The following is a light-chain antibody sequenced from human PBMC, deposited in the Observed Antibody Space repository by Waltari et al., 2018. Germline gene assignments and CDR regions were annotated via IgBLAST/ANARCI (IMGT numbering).Light chain of an antibody. J-gene: IGLJ1*01. V-gene: IGLV2-8*01. CDR1: SIDVGAYNY. Sequence: QSALTQPPSASGSPGQSVTISCTGTSIDVGAYNYVSWYQQYPDKAPKPMIYEVTKRPSGVPDRFSGSKSGNTASLTVSGLQAEDEADYYCISYAGNNKYVLGAGTKVTVL. CDR3: ISYAGNNKYV. CDR2: EVT.